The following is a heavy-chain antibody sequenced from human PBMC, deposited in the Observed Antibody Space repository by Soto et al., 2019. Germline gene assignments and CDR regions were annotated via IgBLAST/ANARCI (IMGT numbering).Heavy chain of an antibody. D-gene: IGHD4-17*01. J-gene: IGHJ6*02. Sequence: GGSLRLSCAASGFTFSSYGMHWVRQAPGKGLEWVAVIWYDGSNKYYADSVKGRFTISRDNSKNTLYLQMNSLRAEDTAVYYCARDRVTTVVTWPYYYYGMDVWGQGTTVTVSS. CDR1: GFTFSSYG. V-gene: IGHV3-33*01. CDR3: ARDRVTTVVTWPYYYYGMDV. CDR2: IWYDGSNK.